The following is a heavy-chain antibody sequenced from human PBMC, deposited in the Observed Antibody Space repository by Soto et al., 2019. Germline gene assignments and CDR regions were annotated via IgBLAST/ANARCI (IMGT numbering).Heavy chain of an antibody. CDR1: GFTFISYS. V-gene: IGHV3-21*01. CDR3: ARGRIQLWTPLVY. D-gene: IGHD5-18*01. Sequence: PGGSLRLSCAASGFTFISYSMNWVRQAPGKGLEWVSSISSSSSYIYYADSVKGRFTISRDNAKNSLYLQMNSLRAEDTAVYYCARGRIQLWTPLVYWGQGTLVTVLL. J-gene: IGHJ4*02. CDR2: ISSSSSYI.